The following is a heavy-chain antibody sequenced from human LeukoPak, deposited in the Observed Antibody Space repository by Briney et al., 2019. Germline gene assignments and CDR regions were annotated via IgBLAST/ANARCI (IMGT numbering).Heavy chain of an antibody. CDR3: ARDLVYSSSSGSYFDY. CDR1: GYSISSGYY. D-gene: IGHD6-6*01. J-gene: IGHJ4*02. V-gene: IGHV4-38-2*02. CDR2: IYHSGST. Sequence: SETLSLTCTVSGYSISSGYYWGWIRQPPGKGLEWIGSIYHSGSTYYNPSLKSRVTISVDTSKNQFSLKLSSVTAADTAVYYCARDLVYSSSSGSYFDYWGQGTLVTVSS.